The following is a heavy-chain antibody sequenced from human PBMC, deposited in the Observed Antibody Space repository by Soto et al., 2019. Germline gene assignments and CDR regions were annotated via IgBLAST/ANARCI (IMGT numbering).Heavy chain of an antibody. CDR2: INPNSGGT. CDR1: GYTFTGYY. CDR3: ASSSIAAIWGFDP. Sequence: GASVKVSCKASGYTFTGYYMHWVRQAPGQGLEWMGWINPNSGGTNYAQKFQGWVTMTRDTSISTAYMELSRLRSDDTAVYYCASSSIAAIWGFDPWGKGTLVTVSS. V-gene: IGHV1-2*04. J-gene: IGHJ5*02. D-gene: IGHD6-6*01.